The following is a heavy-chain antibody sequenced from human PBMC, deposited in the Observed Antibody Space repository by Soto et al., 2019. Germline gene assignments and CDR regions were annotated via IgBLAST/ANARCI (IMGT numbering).Heavy chain of an antibody. CDR2: VYSSGGT. Sequence: SETLSLTCTVSGGSMSSYYWTWIRQPAGKGLEWIGRVYSSGGTHYNPSLKSRVTISLDTSKNQFSLRLLYVTDADTAVYCCARGQRFSDWFDPWGQGTLVTVS. J-gene: IGHJ5*02. CDR1: GGSMSSYY. D-gene: IGHD3-3*01. V-gene: IGHV4-4*07. CDR3: ARGQRFSDWFDP.